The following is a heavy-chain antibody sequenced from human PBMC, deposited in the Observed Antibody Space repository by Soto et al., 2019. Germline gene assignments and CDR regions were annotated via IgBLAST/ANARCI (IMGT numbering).Heavy chain of an antibody. CDR3: ASVLLGNLWSGFVI. V-gene: IGHV4-34*01. J-gene: IGHJ3*02. CDR1: GGSFSGYY. CDR2: INHSGST. D-gene: IGHD3-3*01. Sequence: KASETLSLTCAVYGGSFSGYYWSWIRQPPGKGLEWIGEINHSGSTNYNPSLKSRVTISVDTSKNQFSLKLSSVTAADTAVYYCASVLLGNLWSGFVIWGPGTRVTV.